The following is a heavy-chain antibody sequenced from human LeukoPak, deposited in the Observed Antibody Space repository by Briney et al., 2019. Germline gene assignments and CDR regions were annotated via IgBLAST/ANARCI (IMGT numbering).Heavy chain of an antibody. D-gene: IGHD4-23*01. Sequence: GESLKISCKGSGYSFSSYWIAWLRQMPGKGLEWMGIVFPGASDTRYSPSFQGQVTISADKSISTAYLQWSSLKASDTAMYYCAIMTSYGGTSYFDYWGQGTLVTVSS. CDR1: GYSFSSYW. J-gene: IGHJ4*02. CDR2: VFPGASDT. V-gene: IGHV5-51*01. CDR3: AIMTSYGGTSYFDY.